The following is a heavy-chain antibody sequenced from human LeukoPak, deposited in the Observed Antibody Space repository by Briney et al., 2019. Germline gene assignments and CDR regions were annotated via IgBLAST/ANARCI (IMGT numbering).Heavy chain of an antibody. D-gene: IGHD4-17*01. CDR2: IGLAGDT. Sequence: GGSLRLYCAASGFTFNNYDMHWVRQATGEGLERVSAIGLAGDTYYPDSVKGRFTISRENAKNSFLVQMNSLRDGDTAVYYCARGKRNDYGDLVAFDIWGQGTMVTVSS. CDR1: GFTFNNYD. CDR3: ARGKRNDYGDLVAFDI. V-gene: IGHV3-13*01. J-gene: IGHJ3*02.